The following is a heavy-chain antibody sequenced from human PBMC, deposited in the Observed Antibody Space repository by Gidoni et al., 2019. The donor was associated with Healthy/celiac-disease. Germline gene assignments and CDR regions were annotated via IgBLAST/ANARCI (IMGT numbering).Heavy chain of an antibody. CDR1: GFTFSNAW. D-gene: IGHD6-13*01. V-gene: IGHV3-15*01. J-gene: IGHJ4*02. Sequence: EVQLVESGGGLVKPGGSLRLSCAASGFTFSNAWMSWARQAPGKGLEWVGRIKSKTDGGTTDYAAPVKGRFTISRDDSKNTLYLQMNSLKTEDTAVYYCTTWPRTAAAYLYFDYWGQGTLVTVSS. CDR3: TTWPRTAAAYLYFDY. CDR2: IKSKTDGGTT.